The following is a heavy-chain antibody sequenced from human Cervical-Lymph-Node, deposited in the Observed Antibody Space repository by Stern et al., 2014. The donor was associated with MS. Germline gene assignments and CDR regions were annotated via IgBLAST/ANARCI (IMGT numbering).Heavy chain of an antibody. CDR3: TTGPGIALS. V-gene: IGHV3-15*01. D-gene: IGHD6-13*01. J-gene: IGHJ5*02. CDR1: GFTFTNAW. CDR2: NKSKTDGGAT. Sequence: EVQLVESGGGLVKPGGSLRLSCAASGFTFTNAWMRWVRQAPGTGLEWVARNKSKTDGGATDYAAPGKGRFTISRDDAKKTLYLQMNSLKTEDTAVYYCTTGPGIALSWGQGTLVTTSS.